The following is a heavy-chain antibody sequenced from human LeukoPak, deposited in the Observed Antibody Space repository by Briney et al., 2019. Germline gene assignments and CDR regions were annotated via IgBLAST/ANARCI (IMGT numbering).Heavy chain of an antibody. CDR2: IYYSGST. V-gene: IGHV4-30-4*01. CDR3: ARDLLNEGNHLDY. CDR1: GGSISSGVYY. D-gene: IGHD4-23*01. J-gene: IGHJ4*02. Sequence: PSETLSLTCTVSGGSISSGVYYWSWIRQPPGKGLEWIGYIYYSGSTYYNPSLKSRVTISVDTPKNQFSLKLSSVTAADTAVYYCARDLLNEGNHLDYWGQGTLVTVSS.